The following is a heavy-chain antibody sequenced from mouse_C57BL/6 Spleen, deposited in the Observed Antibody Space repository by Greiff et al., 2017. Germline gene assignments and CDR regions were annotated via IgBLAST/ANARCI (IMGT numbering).Heavy chain of an antibody. CDR1: GYSITSGYY. CDR3: ARDLLTTVVADWYFDV. D-gene: IGHD1-1*01. Sequence: EVQLQESGPGLVKPSQSLSLTCSVTGYSITSGYYWNWIRQFPGNKLEWMGYISYDGSNNYNPSLKNRISITRDTSKNQFFLKLNSVTTEDTATYYCARDLLTTVVADWYFDVWGTGTTVTVSS. CDR2: ISYDGSN. V-gene: IGHV3-6*01. J-gene: IGHJ1*03.